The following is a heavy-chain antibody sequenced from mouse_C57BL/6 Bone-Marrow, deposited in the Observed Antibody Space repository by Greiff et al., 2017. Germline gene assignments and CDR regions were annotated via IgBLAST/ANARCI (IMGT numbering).Heavy chain of an antibody. Sequence: QVQLQQPGAELVRPGSSVKLSCKASGYTFTSYWMHWVKQRPIQGLEWIGNIDPSDSETHYNQKFKDKATLTVDKSSSTAYMQLSSLTSEDSAVYDCASRGSSHYYAMDYWGQGTSVTVSS. CDR1: GYTFTSYW. J-gene: IGHJ4*01. CDR3: ASRGSSHYYAMDY. D-gene: IGHD1-1*01. CDR2: IDPSDSET. V-gene: IGHV1-52*01.